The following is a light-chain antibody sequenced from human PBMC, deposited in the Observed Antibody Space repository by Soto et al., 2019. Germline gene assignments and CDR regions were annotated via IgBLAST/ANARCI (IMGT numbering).Light chain of an antibody. V-gene: IGKV3D-15*01. CDR1: QSVRNN. CDR2: GAS. J-gene: IGKJ2*01. Sequence: EIVMTQSPATLSVSPGETATLSCRASQSVRNNLAWYQQKPGQAPNLLFFGASNRATGIPARFSGSGSGTEFTLTISSLQTEDFAVYYCQQYNKWPPYTFGQGTKVDIK. CDR3: QQYNKWPPYT.